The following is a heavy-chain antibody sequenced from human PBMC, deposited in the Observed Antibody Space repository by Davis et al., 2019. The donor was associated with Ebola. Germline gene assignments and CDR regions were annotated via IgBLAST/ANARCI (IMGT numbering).Heavy chain of an antibody. CDR2: INHSGST. V-gene: IGHV4-34*01. D-gene: IGHD3-16*02. J-gene: IGHJ4*02. CDR1: GGSFSGYY. CDR3: ARSTYYDYVWGSYRYTISSKNYFDY. Sequence: PGGSLRLSCAVYGGSFSGYYWSWIRQPPGKGLEWIGEINHSGSTNYNPSLKSRVTISVDTSKNQFSLKLSSVTAADTAVYYCARSTYYDYVWGSYRYTISSKNYFDYWGQGTLVTVSS.